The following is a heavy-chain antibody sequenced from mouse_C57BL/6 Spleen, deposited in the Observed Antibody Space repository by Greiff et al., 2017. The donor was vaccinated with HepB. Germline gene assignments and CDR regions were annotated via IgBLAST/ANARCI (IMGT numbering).Heavy chain of an antibody. V-gene: IGHV1-52*01. Sequence: QVQLQQPGAELVRPGSSVKLSCKASGYTFTSYWMHWVKQRPIQGLEWIGNIDPSDSETHYNQKFKDKATLTVDKSYSTAYMQLSSLTSEDTAVYYCARSGGPQDYWYFDVWGTGTTVTVSS. CDR1: GYTFTSYW. D-gene: IGHD3-2*02. J-gene: IGHJ1*03. CDR2: IDPSDSET. CDR3: ARSGGPQDYWYFDV.